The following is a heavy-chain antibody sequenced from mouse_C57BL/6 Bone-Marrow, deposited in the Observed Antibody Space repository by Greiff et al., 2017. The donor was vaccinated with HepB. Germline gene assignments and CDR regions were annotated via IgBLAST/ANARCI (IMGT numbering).Heavy chain of an antibody. D-gene: IGHD1-1*01. Sequence: EVHLVESGGGLVQPGGSLSLSCAASGFTFTDYYMSWVRQPPGKALEWLGFIRNKANGYTTEYSASVKGRFTISRDNSQSILYLQMNALRAEDSATYYCARSPKGSSYFDYWGQGTTLTVSS. CDR3: ARSPKGSSYFDY. J-gene: IGHJ2*01. CDR2: IRNKANGYTT. V-gene: IGHV7-3*01. CDR1: GFTFTDYY.